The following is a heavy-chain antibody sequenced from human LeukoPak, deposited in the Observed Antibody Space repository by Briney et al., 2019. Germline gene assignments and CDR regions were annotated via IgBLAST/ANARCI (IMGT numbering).Heavy chain of an antibody. V-gene: IGHV6-1*01. D-gene: IGHD6-19*01. Sequence: SQTLSLTCVISGDTVSSDSAVWNWIRQSPSIGLAWLGRTYYRSNWYNYYSVSVKSRITINPDTSKNQFSLQLNSVTPEETAVYYCERVVSSGLNWFDPWGQGTLVTVSS. CDR3: ERVVSSGLNWFDP. J-gene: IGHJ5*02. CDR1: GDTVSSDSAV. CDR2: TYYRSNWYN.